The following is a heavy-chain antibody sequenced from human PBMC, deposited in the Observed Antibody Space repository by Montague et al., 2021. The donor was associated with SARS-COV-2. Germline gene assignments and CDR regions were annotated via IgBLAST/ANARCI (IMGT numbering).Heavy chain of an antibody. V-gene: IGHV4-59*08. CDR3: ARHYSATLPAVY. CDR1: GGSISSFY. Sequence: SETLSLTCTVSGGSISSFYWSWFRQPPGKGLERIGYISDSGSTNYNPSLTSRVTMSVDTSKNQFSLKVSSVTAADTAVYYCARHYSATLPAVYWGQGTLVTVSS. J-gene: IGHJ4*02. CDR2: ISDSGST. D-gene: IGHD2-15*01.